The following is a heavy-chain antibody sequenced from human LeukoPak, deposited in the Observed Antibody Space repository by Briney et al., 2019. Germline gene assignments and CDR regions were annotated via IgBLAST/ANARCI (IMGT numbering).Heavy chain of an antibody. V-gene: IGHV4-61*08. D-gene: IGHD5-18*01. J-gene: IGHJ4*02. CDR1: GGSISSGGYY. CDR3: AKDEVPDTAMDARWTEDRDY. Sequence: SETLSLTCTVSGGSISSGGYYWSWIRQPPGKGLEWIGYIYYSGSTNYNPSLKSRVTISVDTSKNQFSLKLSSVTAADTAVYYCAKDEVPDTAMDARWTEDRDYWGQGTLVTVSS. CDR2: IYYSGST.